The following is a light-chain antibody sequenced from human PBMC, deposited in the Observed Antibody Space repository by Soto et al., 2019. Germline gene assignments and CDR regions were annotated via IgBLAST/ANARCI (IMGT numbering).Light chain of an antibody. J-gene: IGLJ1*01. CDR2: RND. CDR3: AKWDDSLRVYV. Sequence: QSVLPQPPSASGTPGQRVTISCSTSNSRSGSNYVYWYQQLPGTAPKLLIYRNDQRPSGVPDRFSGSKSGTSASLAISGLRSEDEADYYCAKWDDSLRVYVFGTGTKFTV. CDR1: NSRSGSNY. V-gene: IGLV1-47*01.